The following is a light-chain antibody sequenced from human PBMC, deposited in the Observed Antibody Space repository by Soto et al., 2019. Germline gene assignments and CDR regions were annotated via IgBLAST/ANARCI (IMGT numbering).Light chain of an antibody. CDR3: CSYAGSYTFVV. CDR1: SNDVGSYNY. V-gene: IGLV2-11*01. J-gene: IGLJ2*01. CDR2: DVS. Sequence: QSALTQPRSVSGSPGQSVTISCTGTSNDVGSYNYVSWYQQHPGKAPKLMIYDVSQRPSGVPDRFSGSKSGNTASLTISGLQAEDEADYYCCSYAGSYTFVVFGGGTQLTVL.